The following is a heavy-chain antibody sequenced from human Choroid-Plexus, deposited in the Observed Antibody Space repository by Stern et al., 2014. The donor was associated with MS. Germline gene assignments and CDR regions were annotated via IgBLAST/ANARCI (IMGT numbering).Heavy chain of an antibody. J-gene: IGHJ5*02. V-gene: IGHV3-30*18. Sequence: MQLVESGGGVVQPGRPLRLSCVASGFTFGSCAMHWVRQAPGKGLEWVAGVSYDGSNKYYADSVKGRFTISRDNSQNTLYMQMSSLSPEDTAVYYCAKDRQYLTYFFDHWGQGSLVTVSS. CDR2: VSYDGSNK. CDR1: GFTFGSCA. CDR3: AKDRQYLTYFFDH. D-gene: IGHD2/OR15-2a*01.